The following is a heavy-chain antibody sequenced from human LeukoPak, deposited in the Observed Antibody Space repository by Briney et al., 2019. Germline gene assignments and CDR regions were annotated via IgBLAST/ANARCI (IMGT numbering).Heavy chain of an antibody. CDR3: ARVGPWVNPDYYYYYMDV. J-gene: IGHJ6*03. Sequence: GGSLRLSCAASGFTFSTYEMNWVRQAPGKGLEWVSYISSSGSTIYYADSVKGRFTISRDNAKNSLYLQMNSLRAEDTAVYYCARVGPWVNPDYYYYYMDVWGKGTTVTVSS. D-gene: IGHD1-14*01. CDR1: GFTFSTYE. CDR2: ISSSGSTI. V-gene: IGHV3-48*03.